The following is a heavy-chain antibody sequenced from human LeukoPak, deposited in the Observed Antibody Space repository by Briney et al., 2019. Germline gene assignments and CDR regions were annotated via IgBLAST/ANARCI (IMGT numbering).Heavy chain of an antibody. V-gene: IGHV1-69*13. Sequence: SVKVSCKASGGTFSSYAISWVRQAPGQGLEWMGGIIPIFGTANYAQKFQGRVTITADESTSTAYMELSSLRSEDTAVYYCAREPAFPLRFGELAHAFDIWGQGTMVTVSS. CDR2: IIPIFGTA. D-gene: IGHD3-10*01. J-gene: IGHJ3*02. CDR1: GGTFSSYA. CDR3: AREPAFPLRFGELAHAFDI.